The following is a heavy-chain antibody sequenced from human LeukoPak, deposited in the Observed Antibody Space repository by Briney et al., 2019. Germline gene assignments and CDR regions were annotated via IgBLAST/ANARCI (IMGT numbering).Heavy chain of an antibody. V-gene: IGHV3-30*18. J-gene: IGHJ4*02. CDR1: GLTFSSYG. D-gene: IGHD6-13*01. CDR3: ANSPSSSWYGRFDY. Sequence: GGSLRLSCAVSGLTFSSYGMHWVRQAPGKGLEWVAVISYDGSNKYYADSVKGRFTISRDNSKNTLYLQMNSLRAEDTAVYYCANSPSSSWYGRFDYWGQGTLVTVSS. CDR2: ISYDGSNK.